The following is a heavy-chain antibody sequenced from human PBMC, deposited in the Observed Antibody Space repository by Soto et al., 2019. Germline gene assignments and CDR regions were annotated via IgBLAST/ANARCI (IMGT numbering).Heavy chain of an antibody. Sequence: GGSLRLSCAASGFTFSSYVMSWVRQAPGKGLEWVSAISGSGGSTYYADSVKGRFTISRDNSKNTLYLQMNSLRAEDTAVYYCAKDLGSLRGGFDYWGQGTLVTVSS. J-gene: IGHJ4*02. CDR1: GFTFSSYV. CDR2: ISGSGGST. V-gene: IGHV3-23*01. CDR3: AKDLGSLRGGFDY. D-gene: IGHD2-15*01.